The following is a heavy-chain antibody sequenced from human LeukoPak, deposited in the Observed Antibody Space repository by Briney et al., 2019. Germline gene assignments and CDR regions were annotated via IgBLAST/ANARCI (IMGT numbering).Heavy chain of an antibody. Sequence: PGGSLRLSCAASGFTFSSYAMHWVRQAPGKGLEWVAVISYDGSNKYYADSVKGRFTISRDNSKNTLYLQMNSLRAEDTAVYYCARDFGPSSGYNWFDPWGQGTLVTVSS. J-gene: IGHJ5*02. D-gene: IGHD6-6*01. CDR3: ARDFGPSSGYNWFDP. CDR1: GFTFSSYA. CDR2: ISYDGSNK. V-gene: IGHV3-30*01.